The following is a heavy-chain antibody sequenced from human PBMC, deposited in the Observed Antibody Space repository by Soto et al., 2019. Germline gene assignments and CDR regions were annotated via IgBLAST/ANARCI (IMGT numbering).Heavy chain of an antibody. CDR1: GFTVSNLY. V-gene: IGHV3-66*01. J-gene: IGHJ4*02. CDR2: ISSGGST. CDR3: ARDTLGGAYEFVH. Sequence: EVQLVESGGGLVQPGGSLRLSCAASGFTVSNLYMTWVRQAPGKGLQWVAVISSGGSTYYADSVKGRFTISRDNSKNTLYLEMNSLRAEDTAVYYCARDTLGGAYEFVHGGQGTLVTVSS. D-gene: IGHD3-3*01.